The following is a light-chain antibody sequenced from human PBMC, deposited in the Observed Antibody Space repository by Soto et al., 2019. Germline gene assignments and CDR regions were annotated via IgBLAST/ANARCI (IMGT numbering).Light chain of an antibody. CDR3: QQYKNWPPLT. V-gene: IGKV3-15*01. J-gene: IGKJ4*01. CDR2: GAF. Sequence: EIAMTQSQATLSVSPGETATPTCRASQSVSFHLAWYQQKPGQGPRLLIYGAFTRATGIPARFSGSGSGTDFTLTISSLQSEDFAVYYCQQYKNWPPLTFGGGTKVEIK. CDR1: QSVSFH.